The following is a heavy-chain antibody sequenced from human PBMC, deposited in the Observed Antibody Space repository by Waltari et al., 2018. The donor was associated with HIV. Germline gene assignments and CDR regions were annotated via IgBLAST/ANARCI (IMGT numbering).Heavy chain of an antibody. J-gene: IGHJ5*02. CDR3: ARVGYSSSTPFNWFDP. CDR1: GGSFSGYY. D-gene: IGHD6-13*01. CDR2: INHSGST. V-gene: IGHV4-34*01. Sequence: QVQLQQWGAGLLKPSETLSLTCAVYGGSFSGYYWSWLRQPPGKGLEWIGEINHSGSTNYNPSLKSRVTISVDTSKNQFSLKLSSVTAADTAVYYCARVGYSSSTPFNWFDPWGQGTLVTVSS.